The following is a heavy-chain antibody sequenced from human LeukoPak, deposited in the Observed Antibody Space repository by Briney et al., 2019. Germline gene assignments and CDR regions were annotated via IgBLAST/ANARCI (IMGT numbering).Heavy chain of an antibody. D-gene: IGHD4-11*01. Sequence: GGSLRLSCAASGFTFSRFWMSWVRQAPGKGLEWVAVISYDGSNKYYADSVKGRFTISRDNSKNTLYLQMNSLRAEDTAVYYCAKDHTVTPYYYYYGMDVWGQGTTVTVSS. CDR2: ISYDGSNK. V-gene: IGHV3-30*18. J-gene: IGHJ6*02. CDR1: GFTFSRFW. CDR3: AKDHTVTPYYYYYGMDV.